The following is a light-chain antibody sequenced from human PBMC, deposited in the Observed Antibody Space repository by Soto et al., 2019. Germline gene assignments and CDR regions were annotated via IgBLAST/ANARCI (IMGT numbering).Light chain of an antibody. Sequence: EIVMTQSPASLSVSPGERVTLSCRAGQGVTTNFAWYQQKSGQSPRLLIYDVSTRATGVPARFSGSGSGTEFTLTISGLQSEDFALYFCQQYNNWPFSFGPGTRLEI. CDR1: QGVTTN. V-gene: IGKV3-15*01. CDR3: QQYNNWPFS. J-gene: IGKJ5*01. CDR2: DVS.